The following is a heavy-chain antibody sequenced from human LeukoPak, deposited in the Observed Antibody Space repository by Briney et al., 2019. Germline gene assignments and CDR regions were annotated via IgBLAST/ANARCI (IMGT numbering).Heavy chain of an antibody. J-gene: IGHJ4*02. CDR2: INPNSGGT. CDR3: ARDGSYGTTPFDY. Sequence: ASVKVSCKASGYTFTGYYMHWVRQAPGQGLEWMGWINPNSGGTNYAQKFQGRVTMTRDTSISTAYMELSRLRSDDTAVYYCARDGSYGTTPFDYWGQGTLVTVPS. V-gene: IGHV1-2*02. CDR1: GYTFTGYY. D-gene: IGHD5-18*01.